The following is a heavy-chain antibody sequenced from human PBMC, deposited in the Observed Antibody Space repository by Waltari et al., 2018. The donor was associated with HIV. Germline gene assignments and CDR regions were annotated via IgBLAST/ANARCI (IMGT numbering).Heavy chain of an antibody. Sequence: DVQLVESGGGLIQPGGSLRLSCAVSGFSVSRRYMCWVRPAPGMGLAGLSVIDSGSNEWLQESGKGRVTITTGSWKNILSVKIKRLRFEDTAIYYCVRGGGNPAVRRAAGYHYYGMDVWGQGTAVIVSS. CDR1: GFSVSRRY. J-gene: IGHJ6*01. CDR3: VRGGGNPAVRRAAGYHYYGMDV. CDR2: IDSGSNE. V-gene: IGHV3-53*01. D-gene: IGHD2-15*01.